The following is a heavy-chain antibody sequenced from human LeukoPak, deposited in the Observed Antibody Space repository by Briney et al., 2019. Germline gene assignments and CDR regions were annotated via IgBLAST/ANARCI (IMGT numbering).Heavy chain of an antibody. Sequence: SGGSLTLSCAASGFTFSSYSMNWVRQALGKGLEWVSSISSSSSYIYYADSVKGRFTISRDNAKNSLYLQMNSLRAEDTAVYYCARANIASAYYYYYMDVWGKGTTVTVSS. CDR3: ARANIASAYYYYYMDV. J-gene: IGHJ6*03. V-gene: IGHV3-21*01. D-gene: IGHD2/OR15-2a*01. CDR2: ISSSSSYI. CDR1: GFTFSSYS.